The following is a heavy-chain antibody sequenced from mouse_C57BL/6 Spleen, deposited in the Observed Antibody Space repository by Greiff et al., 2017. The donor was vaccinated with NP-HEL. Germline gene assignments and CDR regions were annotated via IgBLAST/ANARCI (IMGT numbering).Heavy chain of an antibody. Sequence: VQLVESGAELVKPGASVKISCKASGYAFSSYWMNWVKQRPGKGLEWIGQIYPGDGDTTYNGKFKGKATLTADTSSSTAYMQLSSLTAEDSAVYFCARGYYGYDRYVDYWGQGTTLTVSS. CDR2: IYPGDGDT. V-gene: IGHV1-80*01. D-gene: IGHD2-2*01. CDR1: GYAFSSYW. J-gene: IGHJ2*01. CDR3: ARGYYGYDRYVDY.